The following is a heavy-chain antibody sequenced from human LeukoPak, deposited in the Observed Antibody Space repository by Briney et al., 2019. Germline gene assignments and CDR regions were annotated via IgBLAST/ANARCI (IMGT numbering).Heavy chain of an antibody. J-gene: IGHJ3*02. Sequence: PSETLSLTCGVSGGSISGYYWTWIRQPAGKGLEWIGRVYTSGSTHYNPSLKTRLTMSVDTSKNRFSLKLSSVTAADTAVYYCARLITGTTTAFDIWGQGTMVTVSS. CDR1: GGSISGYY. CDR2: VYTSGST. V-gene: IGHV4-4*07. D-gene: IGHD1-7*01. CDR3: ARLITGTTTAFDI.